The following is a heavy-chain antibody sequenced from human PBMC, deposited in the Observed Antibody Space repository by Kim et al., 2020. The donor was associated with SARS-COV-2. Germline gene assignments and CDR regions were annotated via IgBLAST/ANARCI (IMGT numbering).Heavy chain of an antibody. V-gene: IGHV3-43*01. Sequence: GGSLRLSCAASGFTFDDYTMHWVRQAPGKGLEWVSLISWDGGSTYYADSVKGRFTISRDNSKNSLYLQMNSLRTEDTALYYCAKPQSRHMVRGVIYYWGQGTLVTVSS. CDR1: GFTFDDYT. CDR3: AKPQSRHMVRGVIYY. D-gene: IGHD3-10*01. J-gene: IGHJ4*02. CDR2: ISWDGGST.